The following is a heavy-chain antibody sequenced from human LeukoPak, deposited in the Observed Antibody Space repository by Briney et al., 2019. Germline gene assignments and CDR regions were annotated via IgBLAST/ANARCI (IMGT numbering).Heavy chain of an antibody. CDR2: ISSSSFTI. D-gene: IGHD3-22*01. CDR1: GFIFSSYS. Sequence: GGSLRLSCAASGFIFSSYSMNWVRQAPGKGLEWVSYISSSSFTIYYADSVKGRFTISRDNSKNTLYLQMNSLRAEDTAVYYCAKDGYYDSSAYYYVRYFDLWGRGTLVTVSS. J-gene: IGHJ2*01. CDR3: AKDGYYDSSAYYYVRYFDL. V-gene: IGHV3-48*01.